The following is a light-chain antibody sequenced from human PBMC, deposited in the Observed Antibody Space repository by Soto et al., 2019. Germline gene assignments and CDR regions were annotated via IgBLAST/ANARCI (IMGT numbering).Light chain of an antibody. CDR2: DAS. CDR3: QQRSTWPPFT. CDR1: HNFSNY. V-gene: IGKV3-11*01. J-gene: IGKJ4*01. Sequence: EIVLTQSPATLSLSPGERATLSCTASHNFSNYLAWYQQKPGQTPRLLIYDASIRATGIPARFSGGGSGTDFTLTISRLEPEDFAVSYCQQRSTWPPFTFGGGTKVEIK.